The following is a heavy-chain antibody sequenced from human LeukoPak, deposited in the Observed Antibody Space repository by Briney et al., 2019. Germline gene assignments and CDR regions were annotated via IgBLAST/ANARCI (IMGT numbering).Heavy chain of an antibody. CDR1: GYTFTRYA. CDR2: ISSYNGNT. CDR3: ARVTLSEIVVFDI. V-gene: IGHV1-18*01. D-gene: IGHD2-15*01. J-gene: IGHJ3*02. Sequence: ASVKVSCKPSGYTFTRYAITWVRQALRQGLEWMGWISSYNGNTNYAQKRQGRVTMTTETSPSTAYMEVRTLRCDDTAVCYCARVTLSEIVVFDIWGQGTMVTVSS.